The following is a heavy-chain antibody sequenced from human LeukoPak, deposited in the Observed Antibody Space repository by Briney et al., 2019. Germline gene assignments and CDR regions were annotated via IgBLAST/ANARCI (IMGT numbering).Heavy chain of an antibody. V-gene: IGHV3-33*08. D-gene: IGHD3-16*02. CDR3: AREGDSRWGELSP. Sequence: PGGSLRLSCAASGFTFDDYAMHWVRQAPGKGLEWVAVIWFDGSEQYYADSVKGRFIISRDNSKSTSNLQLNSLRAEDTAVYYCAREGDSRWGELSPWGQGTLVTVSS. CDR2: IWFDGSEQ. J-gene: IGHJ1*01. CDR1: GFTFDDYA.